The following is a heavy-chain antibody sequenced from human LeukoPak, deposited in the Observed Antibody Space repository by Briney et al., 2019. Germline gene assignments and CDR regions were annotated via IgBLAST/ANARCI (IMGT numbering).Heavy chain of an antibody. CDR2: IYYSGST. D-gene: IGHD5-18*01. Sequence: PSETLSLTCTVSGGSISSYYWSWIRQPPGEGLEWIGYIYYSGSTNYNPSLKSRVTISVDTSKNQFSLKLSSVTAADTAVYYCARGGYSYGSNFDYWGQGTLVTVSS. CDR3: ARGGYSYGSNFDY. CDR1: GGSISSYY. J-gene: IGHJ4*02. V-gene: IGHV4-59*01.